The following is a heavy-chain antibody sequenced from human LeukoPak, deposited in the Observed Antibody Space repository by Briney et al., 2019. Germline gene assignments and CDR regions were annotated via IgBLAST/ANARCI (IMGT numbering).Heavy chain of an antibody. CDR2: ISSSGSTI. D-gene: IGHD2-2*01. V-gene: IGHV3-48*03. Sequence: GGSLRLSCAATGFTFSSYEMNWVRQAPGKGLEWVSYISSSGSTIYYADSVKGRFTISRDNAKNSLYLRMNSLRAEDTAVYYCARFIDIVVVPAAMSGVGYFDYWGQGTLVTVSS. CDR1: GFTFSSYE. J-gene: IGHJ4*02. CDR3: ARFIDIVVVPAAMSGVGYFDY.